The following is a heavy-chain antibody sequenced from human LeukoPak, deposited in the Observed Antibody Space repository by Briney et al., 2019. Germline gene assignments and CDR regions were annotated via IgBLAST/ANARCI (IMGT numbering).Heavy chain of an antibody. V-gene: IGHV4-4*07. Sequence: PSETLSLTCTVSGGSISSYYWSWIRQPAGKGLEWIGRIYTSGSTNYNPSLKSRVTISVDTSKNHFSLKLSSVTAADTAVYYCASTLVPAARHNWFDPWGQGTLVTASS. D-gene: IGHD2-2*01. J-gene: IGHJ5*02. CDR3: ASTLVPAARHNWFDP. CDR2: IYTSGST. CDR1: GGSISSYY.